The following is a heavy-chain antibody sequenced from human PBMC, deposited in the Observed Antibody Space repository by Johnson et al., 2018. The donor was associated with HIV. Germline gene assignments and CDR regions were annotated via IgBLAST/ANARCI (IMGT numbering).Heavy chain of an antibody. Sequence: VQLVESGGGVVRPGGSLRVSCAASGFTFDDYAMHWVRQAPGKGLEWVSVFFSGGTTYYADSVNGRFTISRDNSKNTLFLQMNSLRADDTALYYCARACRDGYTCDAFDIWGQGTMVTVSS. CDR3: ARACRDGYTCDAFDI. J-gene: IGHJ3*02. CDR1: GFTFDDYA. D-gene: IGHD5-24*01. CDR2: FFSGGTT. V-gene: IGHV3-66*01.